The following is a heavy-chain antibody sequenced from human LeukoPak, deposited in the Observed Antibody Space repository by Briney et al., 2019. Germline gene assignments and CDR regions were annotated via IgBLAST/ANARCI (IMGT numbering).Heavy chain of an antibody. D-gene: IGHD3-3*01. CDR2: INPNSGGT. Sequence: GASVKVSCKASGYTFTGYYMHWVRQAPGQGLEWMGWINPNSGGTNYAQKFQGRVTMTRDTSISTAYMELSRLRSDDTAVYYCARAAGHPGVVIISVWFDPWGQGTLVTVSS. J-gene: IGHJ5*02. CDR3: ARAAGHPGVVIISVWFDP. V-gene: IGHV1-2*02. CDR1: GYTFTGYY.